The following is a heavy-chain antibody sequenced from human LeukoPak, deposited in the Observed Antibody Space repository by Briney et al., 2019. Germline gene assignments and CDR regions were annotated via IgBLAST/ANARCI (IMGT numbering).Heavy chain of an antibody. Sequence: SETLSLTCSVSGVSIRGSRYSWDWIRQSPGKGLEWIGRIYYSGSTHYNPSLKSRVSFSIDTSKNQFSVSLTSVTAADTAVYYCTRRGNYSPAGMDVWGQGTTVIVSS. V-gene: IGHV4-39*01. CDR1: GVSIRGSRYS. CDR3: TRRGNYSPAGMDV. D-gene: IGHD2-21*01. CDR2: IYYSGST. J-gene: IGHJ6*02.